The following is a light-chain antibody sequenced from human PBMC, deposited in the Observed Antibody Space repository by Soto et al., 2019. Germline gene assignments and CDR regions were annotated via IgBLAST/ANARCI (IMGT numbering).Light chain of an antibody. CDR1: QTISSW. V-gene: IGKV1-5*03. CDR2: KAS. J-gene: IGKJ1*01. Sequence: DIQMTQSPSTLSGSVGDRVTITCRASQTISSWLAWYQQKPGKAPKPLIYKASTLKSGVPSRFSGSGSGTDFILTISSLQPEDFATYYCQQSYSTPPTFGQGTKVDIK. CDR3: QQSYSTPPT.